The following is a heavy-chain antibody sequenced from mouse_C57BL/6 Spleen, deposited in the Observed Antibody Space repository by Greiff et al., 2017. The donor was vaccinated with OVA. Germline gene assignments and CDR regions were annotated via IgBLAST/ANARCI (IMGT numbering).Heavy chain of an antibody. V-gene: IGHV1-22*01. J-gene: IGHJ1*03. D-gene: IGHD2-3*01. Sequence: EVQLQQSGPELVKPGASVKMSCKASGYTFTDYNMHWVKQSHGKSLEWIGYINPNNGGTSYNQKFKGKATLTVNKSSSTAYMELRSLTSEDSAVYYCARSGYYEWYFDVWGTGTTVTVSS. CDR1: GYTFTDYN. CDR2: INPNNGGT. CDR3: ARSGYYEWYFDV.